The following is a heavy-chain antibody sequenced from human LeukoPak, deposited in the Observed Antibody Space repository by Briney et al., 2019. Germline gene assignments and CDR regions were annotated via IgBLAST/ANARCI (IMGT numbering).Heavy chain of an antibody. CDR2: IRNDGSNT. D-gene: IGHD2-21*02. Sequence: GGSLRLSCAASGFSFSSYGMHWLRQAPGKGLEWVAFIRNDGSNTYYADSVKGRFTISRDNSKNMLSLQMNALRAEDTAVYYCAKGLRTDTWFDPWGRGTLVTVSS. V-gene: IGHV3-30*02. J-gene: IGHJ5*02. CDR1: GFSFSSYG. CDR3: AKGLRTDTWFDP.